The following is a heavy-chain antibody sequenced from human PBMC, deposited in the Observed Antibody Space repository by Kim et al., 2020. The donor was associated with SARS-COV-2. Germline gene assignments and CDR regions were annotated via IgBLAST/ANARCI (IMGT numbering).Heavy chain of an antibody. CDR2: INTNTGNP. J-gene: IGHJ5*02. V-gene: IGHV7-4-1*02. CDR1: GYTFTSYA. Sequence: ASVKVSCKASGYTFTSYAMNWVRQAPGQGLEWMGWINTNTGNPTYAQGFTGRFVFSLDTSVSTAYLQISSLKSEDTAVYYCARDYPYCSGGSCYDGWFDPWGQGTLVTVSS. CDR3: ARDYPYCSGGSCYDGWFDP. D-gene: IGHD2-15*01.